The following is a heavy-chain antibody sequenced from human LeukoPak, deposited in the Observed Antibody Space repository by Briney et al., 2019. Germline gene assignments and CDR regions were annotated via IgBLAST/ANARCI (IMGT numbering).Heavy chain of an antibody. J-gene: IGHJ5*02. V-gene: IGHV4-34*01. Sequence: PSETLSLTCAVYGGSFSGYYWSWIRQPPGKGLEWIGEINHSGSTNYNPSLKSRVTIPVYTSKNQFSLKLSSVTAADTAVYYCARGIKTVTIFGVVIIPHSWFDPWGQGTLVTVSS. CDR3: ARGIKTVTIFGVVIIPHSWFDP. CDR1: GGSFSGYY. D-gene: IGHD3-3*01. CDR2: INHSGST.